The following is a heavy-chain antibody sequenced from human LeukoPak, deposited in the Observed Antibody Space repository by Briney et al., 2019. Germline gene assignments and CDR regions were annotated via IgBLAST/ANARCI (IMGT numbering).Heavy chain of an antibody. D-gene: IGHD6-13*01. CDR3: ARTRYSSPYYYDY. J-gene: IGHJ4*02. CDR2: IYHSGST. Sequence: PSETLSLTCTVSGGSISSYYWSWIRQPPGRGPEWIGDIYHSGSTNFNPSLKSRVTISVDKSKNQFSLRLSSVTAADTAVYYCARTRYSSPYYYDYWGQGTLVTVSS. V-gene: IGHV4-59*08. CDR1: GGSISSYY.